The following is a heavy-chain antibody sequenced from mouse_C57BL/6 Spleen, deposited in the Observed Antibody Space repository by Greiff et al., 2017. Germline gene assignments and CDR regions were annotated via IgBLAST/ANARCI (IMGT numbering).Heavy chain of an antibody. CDR1: GYTFTDYE. J-gene: IGHJ3*01. CDR2: IDPETGGT. CDR3: TRSIYYYGISYAWFAY. D-gene: IGHD1-1*01. V-gene: IGHV1-15*01. Sequence: VQLQESGAELVRPGASVTLSCKASGYTFTDYEMHWVKQTPVHGLEWIGAIDPETGGTAYNQKFKGKAILTADKSSSTAYMELRSLTSEDSAVYYGTRSIYYYGISYAWFAYWGQGTLVTVSA.